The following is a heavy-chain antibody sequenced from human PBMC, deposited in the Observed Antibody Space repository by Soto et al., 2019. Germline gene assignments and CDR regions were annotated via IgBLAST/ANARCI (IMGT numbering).Heavy chain of an antibody. D-gene: IGHD6-13*01. CDR1: GDSVSSNSAA. CDR2: TYYRSKWYN. V-gene: IGHV6-1*01. CDR3: ARARSSSWYGGRWFDP. J-gene: IGHJ5*02. Sequence: PSQTLSLTCAISGDSVSSNSAAWNWIRQSPSRGLEWLGRTYYRSKWYNDYAVSVKSRITINPDTSKNQFSLQLNSVTPEDTAVYYCARARSSSWYGGRWFDPWGQGTLVTVSS.